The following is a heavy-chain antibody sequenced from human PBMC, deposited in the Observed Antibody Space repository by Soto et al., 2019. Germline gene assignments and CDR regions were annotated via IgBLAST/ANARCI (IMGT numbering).Heavy chain of an antibody. CDR2: IYYSGST. Sequence: SETLSLTCTVSGGSISSGGYYWSWIRQHPGKGLEWIGYIYYSGSTYYNPSLKSRVTISVDKSKTQFSLKLSSVNAEDKAVYYCARDTYYDFWSGYSYNWFDPWGQRTLVTVSS. D-gene: IGHD3-3*01. CDR3: ARDTYYDFWSGYSYNWFDP. CDR1: GGSISSGGYY. J-gene: IGHJ5*02. V-gene: IGHV4-31*03.